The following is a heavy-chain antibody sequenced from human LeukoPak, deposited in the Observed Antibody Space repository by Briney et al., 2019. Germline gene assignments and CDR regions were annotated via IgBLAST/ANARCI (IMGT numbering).Heavy chain of an antibody. CDR1: GFTFSTYW. CDR3: AKDSQPDYYDSSGYFK. Sequence: GGSLRLSCAASGFTFSTYWMSWVRQSPGKGLEWVAIIKVDGSEKYYVDSVKGRFTISRDNSKNTLYLQMNSLRAEDTAVYYCAKDSQPDYYDSSGYFKWGQGTLVTVSS. D-gene: IGHD3-22*01. CDR2: IKVDGSEK. J-gene: IGHJ4*02. V-gene: IGHV3-7*01.